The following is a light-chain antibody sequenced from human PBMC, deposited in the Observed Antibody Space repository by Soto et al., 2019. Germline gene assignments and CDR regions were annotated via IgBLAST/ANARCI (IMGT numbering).Light chain of an antibody. Sequence: DIVMTQSPDSLAVSLGERATINCKSSQSVLYHSDNKNYLAWYLQKPGQSPKLLIYWASTRESGVPDRFSGSGSGTDFTLTISSLQAEDVAVYYCQQYDSPPYTFGQGTKLEIK. V-gene: IGKV4-1*01. CDR2: WAS. J-gene: IGKJ2*01. CDR1: QSVLYHSDNKNY. CDR3: QQYDSPPYT.